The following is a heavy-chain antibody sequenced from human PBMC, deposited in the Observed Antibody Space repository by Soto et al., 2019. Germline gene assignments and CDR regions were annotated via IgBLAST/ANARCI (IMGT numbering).Heavy chain of an antibody. CDR3: ARDQGDSYGFNWY. D-gene: IGHD5-18*01. CDR1: GFTFSSYS. V-gene: IGHV3-21*01. J-gene: IGHJ4*02. Sequence: EVQLVESGGGLVKPGGSLRLSCAASGFTFSSYSMIWVRQAPGKGLEWVSSISSSSSYIYYADSVKGRFTISRDNAKNSLYLQMNSLRAEDTAVYYGARDQGDSYGFNWYWGQGTLVTVSS. CDR2: ISSSSSYI.